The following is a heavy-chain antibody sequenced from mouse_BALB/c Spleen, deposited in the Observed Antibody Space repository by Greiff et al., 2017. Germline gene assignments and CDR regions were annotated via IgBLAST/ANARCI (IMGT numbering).Heavy chain of an antibody. CDR2: IDPANGNT. J-gene: IGHJ4*01. Sequence: VQLQQSGAELVKPGASVKLSCTASGFNIKDTYMHWVKQRPEQGLEWIGRIDPANGNTKYDPKFQGKATITADTTSNTAYLQLSSLTSADTAVYYCARPHDSAGYLDYWGQGTSVTVSS. CDR1: GFNIKDTY. D-gene: IGHD3-2*01. V-gene: IGHV14-3*02. CDR3: ARPHDSAGYLDY.